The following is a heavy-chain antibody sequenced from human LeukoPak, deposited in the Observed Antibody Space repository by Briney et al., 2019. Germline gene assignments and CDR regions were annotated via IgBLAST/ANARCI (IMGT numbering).Heavy chain of an antibody. V-gene: IGHV4-39*01. Sequence: SETLSLTCTVSGGSISRSGYYWAWIRPHPGKGLEWIASSDYTGSKTYNPSLKSRVTVSVDTSKNQFFLKLTSVTAADTAVYYCAKDFGDFRTDYWGQGTLVTVSS. D-gene: IGHD4-17*01. J-gene: IGHJ4*02. CDR2: SDYTGSK. CDR1: GGSISRSGYY. CDR3: AKDFGDFRTDY.